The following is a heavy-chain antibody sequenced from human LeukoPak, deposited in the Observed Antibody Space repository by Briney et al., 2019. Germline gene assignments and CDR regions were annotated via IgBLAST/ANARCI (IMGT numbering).Heavy chain of an antibody. V-gene: IGHV1-69*13. Sequence: SVKVSCKASGGTFSSYVISWVRQAPGQGLEWMGGIIPIFGTANYAQKFQGRVTITADESTSTAYMELSSLRSEDTAVYYCARDLRASVDTAMVRTLNYFDYWGQGTLVTVSS. D-gene: IGHD5-18*01. CDR2: IIPIFGTA. CDR1: GGTFSSYV. CDR3: ARDLRASVDTAMVRTLNYFDY. J-gene: IGHJ4*02.